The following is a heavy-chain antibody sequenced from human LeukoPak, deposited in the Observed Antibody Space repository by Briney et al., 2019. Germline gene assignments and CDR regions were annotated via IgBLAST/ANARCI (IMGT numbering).Heavy chain of an antibody. CDR1: GFTFSTFW. CDR3: AKAAGRSSSYYYFDY. D-gene: IGHD6-6*01. Sequence: GGSLRLSCAASGFTFSTFWMHWVRQAPGKGLVWVSRINHDGSSTNYADSVKGRFTISRDNSKNTLYLQMNSLRAEDTAVYYFAKAAGRSSSYYYFDYWGQGTLVTVSS. V-gene: IGHV3-74*01. J-gene: IGHJ4*02. CDR2: INHDGSST.